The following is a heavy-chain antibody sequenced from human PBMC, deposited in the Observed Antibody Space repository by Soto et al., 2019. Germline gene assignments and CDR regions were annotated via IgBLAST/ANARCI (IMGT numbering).Heavy chain of an antibody. CDR3: AGTPPYSSDWAESYFDS. D-gene: IGHD6-25*01. V-gene: IGHV4-30-2*01. CDR1: GGSISSGGYS. Sequence: SETLSLTCAVSGGSISSGGYSWSWIRQPPGKGLEWIGYIYHSGSTYYNPSLKSRVTMSVDRSKNQFSLKLSSVTAADTAVYYCAGTPPYSSDWAESYFDSWGQGIPVTVSS. CDR2: IYHSGST. J-gene: IGHJ4*02.